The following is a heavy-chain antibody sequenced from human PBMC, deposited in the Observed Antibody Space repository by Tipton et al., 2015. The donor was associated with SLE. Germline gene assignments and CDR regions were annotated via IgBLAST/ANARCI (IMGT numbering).Heavy chain of an antibody. Sequence: SLRLSCAASGFTFSSYAMSWVRQAPGKGLEWVSILYNDGRSAYYADSARGRFTISRDNSKNTLYLQMNSLRAEDTAVYYCAKSLAGGGYDGFAAFDIWGQGTMVTVSS. CDR1: GFTFSSYA. V-gene: IGHV3-23*03. CDR2: LYNDGRSA. J-gene: IGHJ3*02. CDR3: AKSLAGGGYDGFAAFDI. D-gene: IGHD5-12*01.